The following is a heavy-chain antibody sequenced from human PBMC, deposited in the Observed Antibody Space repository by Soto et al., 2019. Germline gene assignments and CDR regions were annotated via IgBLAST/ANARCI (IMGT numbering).Heavy chain of an antibody. CDR3: ARDRSSSSGLSMTFDY. CDR1: GGTFSSYA. V-gene: IGHV1-69*06. D-gene: IGHD6-6*01. Sequence: SVKVSCKASGGTFSSYAISWVRQAPGQGLEWMGGIIPIFGTANYAQKFQGRVTITADKSTSTAYMELSSLRSEDTAVYYCARDRSSSSGLSMTFDYWGQGTLVTVSS. J-gene: IGHJ4*02. CDR2: IIPIFGTA.